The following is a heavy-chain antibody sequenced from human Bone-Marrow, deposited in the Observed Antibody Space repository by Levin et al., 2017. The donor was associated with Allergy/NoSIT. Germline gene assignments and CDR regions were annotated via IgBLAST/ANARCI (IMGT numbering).Heavy chain of an antibody. V-gene: IGHV3-7*01. Sequence: GGSLRLSCAASGLSFSANWMSWVRQVPGKGLEWVASIKGDGSEKYYVDSVNGRFTISRDNAKNSLYLQMNSLRAEDTAVYYCARYGRAPDPRGQGTLVTVSS. CDR2: IKGDGSEK. D-gene: IGHD3-10*01. J-gene: IGHJ5*02. CDR3: ARYGRAPDP. CDR1: GLSFSANW.